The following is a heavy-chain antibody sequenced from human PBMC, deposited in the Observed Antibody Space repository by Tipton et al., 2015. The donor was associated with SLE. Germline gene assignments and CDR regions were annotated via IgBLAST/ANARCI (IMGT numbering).Heavy chain of an antibody. J-gene: IGHJ5*02. D-gene: IGHD2-8*01. Sequence: VKPSETLSLTCIVSGGSITNYYWSWIRQPPGKGLEWIGYIYSSGSTDYNPSLEGRVTISVDSSKNQFSLRLTSVSAADTAVYYCARDPSGYYSTSPYLWGQGTLVTVSS. CDR3: ARDPSGYYSTSPYL. CDR2: IYSSGST. CDR1: GGSITNYY. V-gene: IGHV4-59*01.